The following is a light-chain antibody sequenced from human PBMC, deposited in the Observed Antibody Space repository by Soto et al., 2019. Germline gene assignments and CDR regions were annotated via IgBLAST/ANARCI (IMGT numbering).Light chain of an antibody. CDR2: EVS. CDR1: SSDVGSYDH. V-gene: IGLV2-14*01. J-gene: IGLJ1*01. CDR3: IAYTGSSTSYV. Sequence: QSALTQPASVSGSPGQSITISCSGTSSDVGSYDHVAWYKQFPGKTPKLMIYEVSNRSSGVSSRFSGSKSGNTASLTISGLQAEDEADYYGIAYTGSSTSYVFGSGSKVTV.